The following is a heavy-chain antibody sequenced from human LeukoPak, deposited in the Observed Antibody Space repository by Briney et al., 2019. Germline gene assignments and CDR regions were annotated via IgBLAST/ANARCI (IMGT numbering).Heavy chain of an antibody. CDR3: AREGYCSSTSCYDY. D-gene: IGHD2-2*01. CDR1: GGSISSSNW. J-gene: IGHJ4*02. Sequence: SETLSLTCAVSGGSISSSNWWSWVRQPPGKGLEWIGEIYHSGSTNYNPSLKSRVTISVDKSKNQFSLKLSSVTAADTAVYYCAREGYCSSTSCYDYWGQGTLVTVSS. V-gene: IGHV4-4*02. CDR2: IYHSGST.